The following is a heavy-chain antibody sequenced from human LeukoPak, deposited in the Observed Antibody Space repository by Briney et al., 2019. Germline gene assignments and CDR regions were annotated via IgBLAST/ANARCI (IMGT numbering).Heavy chain of an antibody. CDR3: AKGVDSSGYYYTEYFQH. V-gene: IGHV3-23*01. CDR1: GFTFSSYS. J-gene: IGHJ1*01. CDR2: ISGSGGST. D-gene: IGHD3-22*01. Sequence: PGGSLRLSCAASGFTFSSYSMNWVRQAPGKGLEWVSAISGSGGSTYSADSVKGRFTISRDNSKNTLYLQMNSLRAEDTAVYYCAKGVDSSGYYYTEYFQHWGQGTLVTVSS.